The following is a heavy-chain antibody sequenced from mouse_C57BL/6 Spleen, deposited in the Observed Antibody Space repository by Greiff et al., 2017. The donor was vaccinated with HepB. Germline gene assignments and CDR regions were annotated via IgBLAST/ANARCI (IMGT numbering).Heavy chain of an antibody. V-gene: IGHV5-17*01. D-gene: IGHD3-3*01. CDR3: ARMGLGDWYFDV. CDR1: GFTFSDYG. CDR2: ISSGSSTI. J-gene: IGHJ1*03. Sequence: EVMLVESGGGLVKPGGSLKLSCAASGFTFSDYGMHWVRQAPEKGLEWVAYISSGSSTIYYADTVKGRFTISRDNAKNTLFLQMTSLRSEDTAMYYCARMGLGDWYFDVWGTGTTVTVSS.